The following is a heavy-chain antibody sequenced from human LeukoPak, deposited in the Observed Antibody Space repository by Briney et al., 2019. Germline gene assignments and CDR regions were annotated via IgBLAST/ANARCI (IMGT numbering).Heavy chain of an antibody. J-gene: IGHJ4*02. CDR2: IYSGGST. CDR1: GFTVNDYY. D-gene: IGHD5-12*01. CDR3: AKDLGYSGYDCNFDY. V-gene: IGHV3-66*01. Sequence: PGGSLRLSCVASGFTVNDYYMSWVRQAPGKGLAWVSIIYSGGSTYYADSVKGRFTISRDNSKNTLYLQMNSLRAEDTAVYYCAKDLGYSGYDCNFDYWGQGTLVTVSS.